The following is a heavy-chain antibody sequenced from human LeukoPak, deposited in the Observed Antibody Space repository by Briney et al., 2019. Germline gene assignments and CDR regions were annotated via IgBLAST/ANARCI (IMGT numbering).Heavy chain of an antibody. CDR1: GYTFTGYY. Sequence: ASVNVSCKASGYTFTGYYMHLVRQAPGQGLEWMGWINPNSGGTNYAQKFQGRVTMTRETSISTAYMELSRLRSDDTAVYYCARACGGGSCYSGFGNWFDPWGQGTLVTVSS. V-gene: IGHV1-2*02. CDR2: INPNSGGT. J-gene: IGHJ5*02. CDR3: ARACGGGSCYSGFGNWFDP. D-gene: IGHD2-15*01.